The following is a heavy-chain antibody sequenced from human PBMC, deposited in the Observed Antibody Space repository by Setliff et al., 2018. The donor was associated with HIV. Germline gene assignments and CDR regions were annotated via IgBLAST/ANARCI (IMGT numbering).Heavy chain of an antibody. D-gene: IGHD3-22*01. CDR2: ISASGANT. V-gene: IGHV3-23*01. J-gene: IGHJ6*03. CDR3: AKNDNYYYYYMDV. CDR1: GFTFSSYE. Sequence: GGSLRLSCAASGFTFSSYEMNWVRQASGRGLEWVSAISASGANTYYADSVRGRFTISRDNSKNTLYLQMNSLRAEDTAVYYCAKNDNYYYYYMDVWGKGTTVTVSS.